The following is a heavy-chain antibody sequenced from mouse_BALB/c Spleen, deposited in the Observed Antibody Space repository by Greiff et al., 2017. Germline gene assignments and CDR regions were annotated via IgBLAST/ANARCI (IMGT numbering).Heavy chain of an antibody. Sequence: QVQLQQSGAELVRPGSSVKISCKASGYAFSSYWMNWVKQRPGQGLEWIGQIYPGDGDTNYNGKFKGKATLTADKSSSTAYMQLSSLTSEDSAVYFCARSNAYAMDYWGQGTSVTVSS. CDR1: GYAFSSYW. J-gene: IGHJ4*01. V-gene: IGHV1-80*01. CDR3: ARSNAYAMDY. CDR2: IYPGDGDT.